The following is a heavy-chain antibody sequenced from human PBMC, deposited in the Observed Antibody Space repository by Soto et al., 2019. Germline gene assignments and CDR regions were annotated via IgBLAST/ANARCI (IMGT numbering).Heavy chain of an antibody. D-gene: IGHD3-22*01. CDR1: GFSFSTYT. V-gene: IGHV3-48*01. CDR3: AKEWVYDSSGWSFDY. J-gene: IGHJ4*02. CDR2: ISTSSTTI. Sequence: GGSLRLSCAASGFSFSTYTMNWVRQPPGKGLEWVSYISTSSTTIYYTDSVKGRFTISRDNAKNSLYLQMNSLRAEDTAVYYCAKEWVYDSSGWSFDYWGQGALVTVS.